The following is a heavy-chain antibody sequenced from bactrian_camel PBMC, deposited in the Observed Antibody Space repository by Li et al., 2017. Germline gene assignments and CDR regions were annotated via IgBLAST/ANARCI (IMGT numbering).Heavy chain of an antibody. J-gene: IGHJ4*01. CDR2: IYGAGSP. D-gene: IGHD1*01. CDR3: AAAWTHWRGNCPGGFTSSSYND. V-gene: IGHV3S53*01. CDR1: AYTYQ. Sequence: HVQPVESGGGSVQAGGSLRLSCFASAYTYQMAWFRQAPGKEREGVAAIYGAGSPIYANSVKGRFSLSRDTAKRTLNLQMNSLKPEDTAMYYCAAAWTHWRGNCPGGFTSSSYNDWGQGTQVTVS.